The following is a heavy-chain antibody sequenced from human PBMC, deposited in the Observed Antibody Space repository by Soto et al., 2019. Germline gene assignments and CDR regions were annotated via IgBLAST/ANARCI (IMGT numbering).Heavy chain of an antibody. D-gene: IGHD6-6*01. CDR1: GGSFSGYY. V-gene: IGHV4-34*01. CDR3: ARVKRFRYSSSFSYFDY. CDR2: INHSGST. Sequence: SETLSLTCAVYGGSFSGYYWSWIRQPPGKGLEWIGEINHSGSTNYNPSLKSRVTISVDTSKNQFSLKLSSVTAADTAVYYCARVKRFRYSSSFSYFDYWGQGTLVTVSS. J-gene: IGHJ4*02.